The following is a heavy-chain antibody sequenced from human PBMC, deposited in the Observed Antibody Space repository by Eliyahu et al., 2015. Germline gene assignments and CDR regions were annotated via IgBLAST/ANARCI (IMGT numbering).Heavy chain of an antibody. Sequence: EVHLLESGGGLVQPGGSLXLXXXGXGFXFGGXALSWVRQAPGKGLEWVAGIRGSGESKTYTDSVKGRFTISRDNSKNTLYLQLNSLRAEDTTVYFCAKGAYFDFISPFNSWGQGTLVTVSS. CDR3: AKGAYFDFISPFNS. CDR2: IRGSGESK. J-gene: IGHJ4*02. CDR1: GFXFGGXA. D-gene: IGHD3-9*01. V-gene: IGHV3-23*01.